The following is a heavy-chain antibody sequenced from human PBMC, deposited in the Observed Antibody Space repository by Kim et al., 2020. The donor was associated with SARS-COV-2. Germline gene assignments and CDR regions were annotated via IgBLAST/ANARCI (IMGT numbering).Heavy chain of an antibody. CDR3: ARDLWGWGDGNANGGYF. D-gene: IGHD7-27*01. Sequence: GGSLRLSCAASGFTFKSYSMDWVRQAPGKGLEWVSSITSSSTYIYYADSVKGRFTISRDNAKNSLYLQLNSLRIEDTAVYYCARDLWGWGDGNANGGYF. CDR2: ITSSSTYI. V-gene: IGHV3-21*01. J-gene: IGHJ2*01. CDR1: GFTFKSYS.